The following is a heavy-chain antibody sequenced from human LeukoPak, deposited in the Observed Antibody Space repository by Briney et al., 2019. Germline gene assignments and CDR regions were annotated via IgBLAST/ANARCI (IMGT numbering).Heavy chain of an antibody. V-gene: IGHV3-30*01. D-gene: IGHD3-3*01. CDR2: ISYDGSNK. J-gene: IGHJ6*03. Sequence: GGSLRLSCAASGFTFSSYAMHWFRQAPGKGLEGVAVISYDGSNKYYADSVKGRFTISRDNSKNTLYLQMNSLRAEDTAVYYCARDVLSGPARVYYYYYMDVWGKGTTVTVSS. CDR3: ARDVLSGPARVYYYYYMDV. CDR1: GFTFSSYA.